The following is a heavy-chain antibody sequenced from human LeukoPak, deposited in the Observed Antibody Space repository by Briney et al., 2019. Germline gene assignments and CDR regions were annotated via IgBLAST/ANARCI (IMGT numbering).Heavy chain of an antibody. CDR2: IFPSGGEI. CDR3: ATYRQVLLPFES. V-gene: IGHV3-23*01. J-gene: IGHJ4*02. Sequence: GGSLRLSCEASGFTFSTFAMNWVRQPPGKGLEWVSSIFPSGGEIHYADSVRGRFTISRDNSKSTLSLQMNSLRAEDTAIYYCATYRQVLLPFESWGQGTLVTVSS. D-gene: IGHD2/OR15-2a*01. CDR1: GFTFSTFA.